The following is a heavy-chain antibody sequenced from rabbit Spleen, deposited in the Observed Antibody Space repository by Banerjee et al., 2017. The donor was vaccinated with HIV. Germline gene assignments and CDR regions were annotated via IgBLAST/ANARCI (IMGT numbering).Heavy chain of an antibody. D-gene: IGHD8-1*01. CDR2: IDSGSSGFS. Sequence: QSLEESGGDLVKPGASLTLTCTASGFSFSSGQYMCWVRQAPGKGLELIACIDSGSSGFSYFASWAKGRFTISKTSSTTVTLQMTSLTAADTATYFCARDSGSSFSSYGMDLWGPGTLVTVS. CDR1: GFSFSSGQY. V-gene: IGHV1S40*01. CDR3: ARDSGSSFSSYGMDL. J-gene: IGHJ6*01.